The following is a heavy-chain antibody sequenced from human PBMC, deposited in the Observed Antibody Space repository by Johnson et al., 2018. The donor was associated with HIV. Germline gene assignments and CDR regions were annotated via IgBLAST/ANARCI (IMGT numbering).Heavy chain of an antibody. CDR2: ISYDGSNK. D-gene: IGHD3-3*01. CDR3: AKLTIFGVVPPNEGVAFDI. Sequence: QVQLVESGGGVVQPGRSLRLSCAASGFTFSSYAMHWVRQAPGKGLEWVAVISYDGSNKYYADSVKGRFTISRDNSKNTLYLQMHSLRAEDTAVYYCAKLTIFGVVPPNEGVAFDIWGQGTMVTVSS. V-gene: IGHV3-30*04. CDR1: GFTFSSYA. J-gene: IGHJ3*02.